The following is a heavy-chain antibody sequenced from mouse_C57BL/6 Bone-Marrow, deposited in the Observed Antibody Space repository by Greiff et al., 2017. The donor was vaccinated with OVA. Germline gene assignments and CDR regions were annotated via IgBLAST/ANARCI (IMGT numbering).Heavy chain of an antibody. V-gene: IGHV1-69*01. CDR1: GYTFTSYW. CDR2: IDPSDSYT. Sequence: QVQLQQPGAELVMPGASVKLSCKAPGYTFTSYWMHWVKQRPGQGLEWIGEIDPSDSYTNYNQKFKGKSTLTVDKSSSTAYMQLSSLTSEDSAVYYCARGNYYGSSLFAYWGQGTLVTVSA. J-gene: IGHJ3*01. CDR3: ARGNYYGSSLFAY. D-gene: IGHD1-1*01.